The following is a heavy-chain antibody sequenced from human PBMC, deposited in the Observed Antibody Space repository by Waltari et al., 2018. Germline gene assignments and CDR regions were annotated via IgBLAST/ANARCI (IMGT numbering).Heavy chain of an antibody. CDR2: LSHSGTA. CDR3: ARGHDYYFDY. J-gene: IGHJ4*02. V-gene: IGHV4-31*01. CDR1: GDSLNSANYY. Sequence: QVQLQESGPGLVKPSATLSLNCTVSGDSLNSANYYWSWIRQLPEKGLEWIGYLSHSGTAYYNPSLKDLVTMSIDPSKNQFSLRLSSVTAADTAVYFCARGHDYYFDYWGQGILVAVSS. D-gene: IGHD4-17*01.